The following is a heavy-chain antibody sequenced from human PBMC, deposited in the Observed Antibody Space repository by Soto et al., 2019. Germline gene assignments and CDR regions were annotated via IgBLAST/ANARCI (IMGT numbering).Heavy chain of an antibody. CDR1: GFTFSSYA. V-gene: IGHV3-23*01. CDR2: ISGSGGST. D-gene: IGHD4-4*01. CDR3: SKTAHDYSNYGYYYYYGMDV. Sequence: VQLLESGGGLVQPGGSLRLSCAASGFTFSSYAMSWVRQAPGKGLEWVSAISGSGGSTYYADSVKGRFTISRDNSPNTLYLQMNSRRAEDTTVYYCSKTAHDYSNYGYYYYYGMDVWGQGTTVTVSS. J-gene: IGHJ6*02.